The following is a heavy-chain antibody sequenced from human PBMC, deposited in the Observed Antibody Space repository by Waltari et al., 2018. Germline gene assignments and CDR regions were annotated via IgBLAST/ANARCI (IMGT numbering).Heavy chain of an antibody. D-gene: IGHD6-19*01. Sequence: QLQLQESGPGLVKPSETLSLTCSVSGGSIRSDLYHWGWVRRPQGKGLEWIGSLFHRGNTYYNPSLKSRTTISADTSNNQFYLKLISVTAADTAVYYCARDINSGRSGYFDLWGQGTLVTVSS. V-gene: IGHV4-39*07. CDR3: ARDINSGRSGYFDL. CDR2: LFHRGNT. CDR1: GGSIRSDLYH. J-gene: IGHJ4*02.